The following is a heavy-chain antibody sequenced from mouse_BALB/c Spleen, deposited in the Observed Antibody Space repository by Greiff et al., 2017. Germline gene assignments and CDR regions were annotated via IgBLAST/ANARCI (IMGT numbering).Heavy chain of an antibody. Sequence: QVQLQQPGAELVRPGASVKLSCKASGYTFTSYWINWVKQRPGQGLEWIGNIYPSDSYTNYNQKFKDKATLTVDKSSSTAYMQLSSPTSEDSAVYYCTRRDDYEAWFAYWGQGTLVTVSA. CDR2: IYPSDSYT. D-gene: IGHD2-4*01. J-gene: IGHJ3*01. V-gene: IGHV1-69*02. CDR1: GYTFTSYW. CDR3: TRRDDYEAWFAY.